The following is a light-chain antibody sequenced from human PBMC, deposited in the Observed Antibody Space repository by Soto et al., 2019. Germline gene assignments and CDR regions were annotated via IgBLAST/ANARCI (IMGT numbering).Light chain of an antibody. CDR2: GAS. CDR3: QQYNNWPRGT. CDR1: QSVSSN. J-gene: IGKJ2*02. Sequence: EIEMTQSPATLSVSPGERATLSCRARQSVSSNLAWYQQKPGQAPRLLIYGASTRATGIPARFSGSGSGTEFTLTISSLQSEDFAVYYCQQYNNWPRGTFGQGTKLEIK. V-gene: IGKV3-15*01.